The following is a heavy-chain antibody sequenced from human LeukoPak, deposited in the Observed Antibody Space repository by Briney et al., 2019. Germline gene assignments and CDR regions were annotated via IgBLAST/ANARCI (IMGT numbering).Heavy chain of an antibody. CDR1: GGYISSSSYY. Sequence: SETLSLTCTVSGGYISSSSYYWGSIRQPPGKGLEWIGSISYTGSTYYNPSLKSRVSIFADTSKNQFSLKLSSVTAADTAIYYCARSFGYSYGLPFDYWGQGNLVTVSS. V-gene: IGHV4-39*01. J-gene: IGHJ4*02. CDR3: ARSFGYSYGLPFDY. CDR2: ISYTGST. D-gene: IGHD5-18*01.